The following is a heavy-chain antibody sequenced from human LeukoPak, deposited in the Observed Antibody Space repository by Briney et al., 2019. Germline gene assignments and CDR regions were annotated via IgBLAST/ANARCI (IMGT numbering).Heavy chain of an antibody. CDR3: AGDHYNGRYYYMDV. CDR2: IYSGDTT. CDR1: GLTVRSNY. V-gene: IGHV3-66*01. D-gene: IGHD3-10*01. J-gene: IGHJ6*03. Sequence: GGSLRLSCAASGLTVRSNYMSWVRQAPGKGLEWVSTIYSGDTTYHADSVKGRVTVSRDNSKNTLYLQMNSLRPEDTAVYYCAGDHYNGRYYYMDVWGKGTTVTVSS.